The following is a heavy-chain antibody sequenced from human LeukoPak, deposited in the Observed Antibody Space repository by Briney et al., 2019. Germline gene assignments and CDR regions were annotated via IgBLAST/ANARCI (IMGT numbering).Heavy chain of an antibody. J-gene: IGHJ4*02. CDR2: ISGSGGST. V-gene: IGHV3-23*01. D-gene: IGHD6-13*01. Sequence: GGSLRLSCAASGFSFSDYGMHWVRQAPGKGLEWVSGISGSGGSTYYADSVKGRFTISRDNSKNTLYLQMNSLRAEDTAVYYCAKDLYSHFDYWGQGTLVTVSS. CDR3: AKDLYSHFDY. CDR1: GFSFSDYG.